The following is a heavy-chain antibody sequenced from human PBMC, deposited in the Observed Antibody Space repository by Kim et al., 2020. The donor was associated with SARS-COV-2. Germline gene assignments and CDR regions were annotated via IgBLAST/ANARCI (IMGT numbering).Heavy chain of an antibody. D-gene: IGHD2-2*01. J-gene: IGHJ4*02. CDR3: AKDDIYCTSTSCYEGPYYLDN. V-gene: IGHV3-23*01. CDR2: ISGRGDSS. CDR1: GFTFSSFA. Sequence: GGSLRLSCAASGFTFSSFAMTWVRQAPGKGLEWVSTISGRGDSSFYADSVKGRFTISRDNSKNTMYLQVNSLRAEDTAIYYCAKDDIYCTSTSCYEGPYYLDNWGQGTLVTVSS.